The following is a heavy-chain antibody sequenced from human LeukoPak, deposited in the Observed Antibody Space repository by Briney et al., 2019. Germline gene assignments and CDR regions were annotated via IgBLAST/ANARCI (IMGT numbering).Heavy chain of an antibody. Sequence: ALVKVSCKASGYDFNNFDINWVRQATGQGLEWMGWMNPNSGSTGFAQKFQGRVTMSRNTSMSTAYMELTSLTSEDTAVYWCARVRRASYGWYFFDNWGQGSLLTVSS. J-gene: IGHJ4*02. CDR2: MNPNSGST. CDR3: ARVRRASYGWYFFDN. CDR1: GYDFNNFD. D-gene: IGHD6-19*01. V-gene: IGHV1-8*02.